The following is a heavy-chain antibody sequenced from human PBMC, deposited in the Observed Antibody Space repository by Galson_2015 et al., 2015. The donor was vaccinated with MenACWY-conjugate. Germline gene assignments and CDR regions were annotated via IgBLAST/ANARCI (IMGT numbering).Heavy chain of an antibody. CDR1: GGSINNY. CDR3: AKHSLGGWFDP. CDR2: IYFGGRT. Sequence: LSLTCSVSGGSINNYWSWIRQPPGKGLEWIGYIYFGGRTSYNPSLTSRVTISIDTSKNVFSLTLNSVTAADTAVYYCAKHSLGGWFDPWGQGTLVTVSS. V-gene: IGHV4-59*08. J-gene: IGHJ5*02. D-gene: IGHD3-10*01.